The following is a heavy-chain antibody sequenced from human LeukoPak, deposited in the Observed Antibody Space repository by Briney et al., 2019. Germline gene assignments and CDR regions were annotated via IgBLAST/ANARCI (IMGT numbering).Heavy chain of an antibody. CDR2: IYSSGST. J-gene: IGHJ4*02. V-gene: IGHV4-4*07. CDR1: GDSISSYY. Sequence: SETLSLTCTVSGDSISSYYWSWIRQPAGKGLEFIGRIYSSGSTNYNPSLKSRVTMSVDTSKNQFSLKLSPVTAADTAVYYCARDQGYYYDSSGLSRFDYWGQGTLVTVSS. D-gene: IGHD3-22*01. CDR3: ARDQGYYYDSSGLSRFDY.